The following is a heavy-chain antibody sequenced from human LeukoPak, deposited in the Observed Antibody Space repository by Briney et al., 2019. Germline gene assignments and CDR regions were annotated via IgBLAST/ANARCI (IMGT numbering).Heavy chain of an antibody. Sequence: GGSLRLSCAASGFTVSTNYMNWVRQAPGKGLEWVSILYTGGDTYYADSVKDRFTISRDNSKNTLYLQMSSLRAEDTAVYYCARDIGFCSGDSCYPKYFQHWGQGTLVTVSS. CDR2: LYTGGDT. V-gene: IGHV3-66*01. CDR1: GFTVSTNY. D-gene: IGHD2-15*01. J-gene: IGHJ1*01. CDR3: ARDIGFCSGDSCYPKYFQH.